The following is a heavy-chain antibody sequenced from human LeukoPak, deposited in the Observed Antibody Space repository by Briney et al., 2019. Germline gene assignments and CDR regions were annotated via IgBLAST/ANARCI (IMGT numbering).Heavy chain of an antibody. CDR1: GYTFTSYG. D-gene: IGHD3-22*01. J-gene: IGHJ6*03. V-gene: IGHV1-18*01. CDR2: ISAYNSNT. CDR3: ARDRGADYYDSSGYYYHYYYYMDV. Sequence: ASVKVSCKASGYTFTSYGISWVRQAPGQGLEWMGWISAYNSNTNYAQKFQGRVTMTRDTSISTAYMELSRLRSDDTAVYYCARDRGADYYDSSGYYYHYYYYMDVWGKGTTVTVSS.